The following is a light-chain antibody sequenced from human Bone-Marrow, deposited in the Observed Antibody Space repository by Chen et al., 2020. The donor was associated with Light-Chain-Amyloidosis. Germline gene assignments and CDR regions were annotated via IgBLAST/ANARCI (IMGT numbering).Light chain of an antibody. Sequence: SYELPQPPSVSVSPGQTPRITCSGDDLPTKYAYWYQQKPGQAPVLVIHRDTERPSGISELFSGSSSVKTATLTISGVQAEDEADYHCQSANSSGPYEVIFGGGTKLTVL. V-gene: IGLV3-25*03. CDR2: RDT. CDR1: DLPTKY. J-gene: IGLJ2*01. CDR3: QSANSSGPYEVI.